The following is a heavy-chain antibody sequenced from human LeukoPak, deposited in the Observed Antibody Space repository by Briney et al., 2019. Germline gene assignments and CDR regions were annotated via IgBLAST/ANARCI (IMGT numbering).Heavy chain of an antibody. V-gene: IGHV1-2*02. D-gene: IGHD3-10*01. CDR2: IDPSTGGT. CDR1: GYTFSEYY. Sequence: ASVKVSCKTSGYTFSEYYIYWVRQARGQGLEWMGWIDPSTGGTNYAQNFQGRVTMTRDTSTTTVYMELSSLKSDDTAVYHCARGNNYGSGSLFYGWGQGTLVTVSS. CDR3: ARGNNYGSGSLFYG. J-gene: IGHJ4*02.